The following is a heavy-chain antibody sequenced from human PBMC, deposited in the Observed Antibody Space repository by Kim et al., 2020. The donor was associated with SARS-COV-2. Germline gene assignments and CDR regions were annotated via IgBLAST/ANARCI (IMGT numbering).Heavy chain of an antibody. D-gene: IGHD3-22*01. CDR3: AKIGDPQAYYYDSSGYYHDAFDI. Sequence: GGSLRLSCAASGFTFSSYAMSWVRQAPGKGLEWVSVIYSGGSSTYYADSVKGRFTISRDNSKNTLYLQMNSLRAEDTAVYYCAKIGDPQAYYYDSSGYYHDAFDIWGQGTMVTVSS. J-gene: IGHJ3*02. CDR2: IYSGGSST. V-gene: IGHV3-23*03. CDR1: GFTFSSYA.